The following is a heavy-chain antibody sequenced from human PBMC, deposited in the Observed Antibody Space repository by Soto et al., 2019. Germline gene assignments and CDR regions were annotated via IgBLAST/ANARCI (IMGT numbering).Heavy chain of an antibody. Sequence: QVQLRESGPELVRPSGTLSLTCAVYGDSINTSHWWSWVRQTPGKGLKWIGETYDRGTTNYNPCLKIRATISIDKSKNLFSLKLNSVTAADTALYFCARQTNSSPARGPNWFAPWGQGALVTVSS. CDR3: ARQTNSSPARGPNWFAP. D-gene: IGHD6-19*01. V-gene: IGHV4-4*02. CDR1: GDSINTSHW. CDR2: TYDRGTT. J-gene: IGHJ5*02.